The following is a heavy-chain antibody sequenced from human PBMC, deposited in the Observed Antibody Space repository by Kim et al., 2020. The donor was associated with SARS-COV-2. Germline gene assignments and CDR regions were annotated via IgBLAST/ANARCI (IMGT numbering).Heavy chain of an antibody. CDR1: GFTFSSYA. D-gene: IGHD3-10*01. Sequence: GGSLRLSCAASGFTFSSYAMHWVRQAPGKGLEWVAVLSYDGSNKYYADSVKGRFTISRDNSKNTLYLQMNSLRAEDTAVYYCARDRVTRVRGVLHDAFDIWGQGTMVTVSS. CDR3: ARDRVTRVRGVLHDAFDI. CDR2: LSYDGSNK. J-gene: IGHJ3*02. V-gene: IGHV3-30*04.